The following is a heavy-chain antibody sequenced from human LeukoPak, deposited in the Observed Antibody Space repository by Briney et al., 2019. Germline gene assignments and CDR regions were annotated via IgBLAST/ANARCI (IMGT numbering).Heavy chain of an antibody. D-gene: IGHD3-3*02. CDR1: GFTFNDAW. J-gene: IGHJ4*02. CDR2: ISGGSITI. V-gene: IGHV3-48*02. CDR3: VRVKSSAFDY. Sequence: GGSLRLSCAASGFTFNDAWMNWVRQAPGKGLEWLSHISGGSITIYYADSVKGRFSISRDNAKNSLYLQMNSLRDEDTAVYYCVRVKSSAFDYWGQGTLVTVSS.